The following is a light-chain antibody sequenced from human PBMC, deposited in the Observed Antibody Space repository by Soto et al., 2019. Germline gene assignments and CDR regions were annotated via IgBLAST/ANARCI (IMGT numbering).Light chain of an antibody. V-gene: IGKV1-39*01. CDR2: AAS. CDR1: LRIGTS. Sequence: DIQMTQSPSSLSASVGDRVTITCRASLRIGTSLNWFQQTPGKAPKLLIYAASSLQSGVPSRFTGSGSGTDFSLTISNLQPEDFATYFCQQTYSAPRAFGQGTRVEIK. J-gene: IGKJ1*01. CDR3: QQTYSAPRA.